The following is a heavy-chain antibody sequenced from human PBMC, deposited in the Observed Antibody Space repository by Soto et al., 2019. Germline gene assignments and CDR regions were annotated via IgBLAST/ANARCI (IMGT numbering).Heavy chain of an antibody. Sequence: SETLSLTCIVSGESISSSSYYWGWIRQPPGKGLEWLGSIYYSGRTYYNPSFKSRVTISIDTSKNQFSLKLSSVTATDTAVYYCARQRTTVVTQAYFDHWGQGALVTVS. CDR1: GESISSSSYY. CDR3: ARQRTTVVTQAYFDH. D-gene: IGHD2-21*02. CDR2: IYYSGRT. V-gene: IGHV4-39*01. J-gene: IGHJ4*02.